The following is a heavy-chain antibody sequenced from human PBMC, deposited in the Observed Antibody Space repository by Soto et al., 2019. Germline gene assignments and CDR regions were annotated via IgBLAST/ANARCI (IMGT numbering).Heavy chain of an antibody. CDR3: ARDKCFGGGRSCYYFDF. CDR2: ISNDGRGK. V-gene: IGHV3-30*04. J-gene: IGHJ4*02. Sequence: GGVLRLSCAASGFTFSTYDINWVRQAPGKGLEWVAVISNDGRGKYYADSVKGRFTISRDNSKNTLYLQMNSLRSDDTAVYYCARDKCFGGGRSCYYFDFWGQGTLVTVSS. D-gene: IGHD2-15*01. CDR1: GFTFSTYD.